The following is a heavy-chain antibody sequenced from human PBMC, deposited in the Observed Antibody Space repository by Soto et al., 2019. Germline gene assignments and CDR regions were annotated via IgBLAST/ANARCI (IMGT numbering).Heavy chain of an antibody. J-gene: IGHJ4*02. CDR1: GFSLSTSGAG. CDR2: IYWDDDN. V-gene: IGHV2-5*02. CDR3: AHRQSVYYFDY. D-gene: IGHD3-3*01. Sequence: SGPTLVNPTQTLTLTCTFSGFSLSTSGAGVAWIRQPPGKALEWLALIYWDDDNRYSPSLKSRLTITKDTSKNQVVLTMANMDPVDTATYFCAHRQSVYYFDYWGQGTLVTVSS.